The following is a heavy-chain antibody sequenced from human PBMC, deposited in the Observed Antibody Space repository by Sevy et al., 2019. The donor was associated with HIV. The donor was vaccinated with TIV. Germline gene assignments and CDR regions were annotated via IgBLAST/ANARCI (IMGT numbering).Heavy chain of an antibody. V-gene: IGHV3-21*01. CDR2: ITSGGDYT. CDR3: AREGYGSGNYPFDY. D-gene: IGHD3-10*01. CDR1: GFTFTSFY. Sequence: GGSLRLSCVASGFTFTSFYMHWVRQAPGKGLEWVSYITSGGDYTKYADSMKGRITISRDNAKNSLYLQVNSLRAEDTAVYYCAREGYGSGNYPFDYWGRGTLVTVSS. J-gene: IGHJ4*02.